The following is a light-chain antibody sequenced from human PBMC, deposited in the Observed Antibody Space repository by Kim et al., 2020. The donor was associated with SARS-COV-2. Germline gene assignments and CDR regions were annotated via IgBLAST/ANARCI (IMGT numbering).Light chain of an antibody. CDR1: KLGDKY. J-gene: IGLJ1*01. CDR2: QDS. Sequence: SYELTQPPSVSGSPGQTASITCSGDKLGDKYACWYQQKPGQSPVLVIYQDSKRPSGIPERFSGSNSGNTATLTISGTQAMDEADYYCQAWDSSTEVFGTGTKVTVL. CDR3: QAWDSSTEV. V-gene: IGLV3-1*01.